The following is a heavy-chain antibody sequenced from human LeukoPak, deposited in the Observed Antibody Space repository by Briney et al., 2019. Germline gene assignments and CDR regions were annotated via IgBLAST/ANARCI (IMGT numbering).Heavy chain of an antibody. CDR2: IYFSGST. Sequence: SETLSLTCTVSGGSINAYYWTWIRQPPGKGLEWIGYIYFSGSTTYNPSLQSRVTTSVDTSKNQFSFKLSSVTATATAGYYLARVFVLWGVIFYYIEVGGKGTAVTVSS. CDR1: GGSINAYY. V-gene: IGHV4-59*01. J-gene: IGHJ6*03. D-gene: IGHD3-10*01. CDR3: ARVFVLWGVIFYYIEV.